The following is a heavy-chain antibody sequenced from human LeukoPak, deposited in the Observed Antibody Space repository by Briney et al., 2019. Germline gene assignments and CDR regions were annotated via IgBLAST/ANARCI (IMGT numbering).Heavy chain of an antibody. Sequence: GGSLRLSCAASGFTFSSYAMSWVRQAPGKGLEWVSAISGSGGSTYYADSVKGRFTISRDNSKDTLYLQMNSLRAEDTAVYYCAKDHDYGDYEDWFDPWGQGTLVTVSS. CDR3: AKDHDYGDYEDWFDP. J-gene: IGHJ5*02. D-gene: IGHD4-17*01. CDR2: ISGSGGST. V-gene: IGHV3-23*01. CDR1: GFTFSSYA.